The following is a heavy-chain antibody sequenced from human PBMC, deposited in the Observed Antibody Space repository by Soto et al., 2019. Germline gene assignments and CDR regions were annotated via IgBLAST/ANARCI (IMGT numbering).Heavy chain of an antibody. D-gene: IGHD6-13*01. Sequence: PGESLKISCKASGYNLASFWIGWVRQMPGKGLEWMGIIYPGDSETRYRPSFQGQVTISADKSHSTAYLQWSSLKASDTAMYYCASRIAADAFDIWGQGTMVTVS. J-gene: IGHJ3*02. V-gene: IGHV5-51*01. CDR1: GYNLASFW. CDR3: ASRIAADAFDI. CDR2: IYPGDSET.